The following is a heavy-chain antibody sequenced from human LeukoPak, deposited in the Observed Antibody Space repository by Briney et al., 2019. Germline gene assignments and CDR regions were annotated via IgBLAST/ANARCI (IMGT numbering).Heavy chain of an antibody. CDR2: ISGTSAYI. Sequence: PGGSLRLSCNASGFNGFSFSSYTMNWVRQAPGKGLEWVSSISGTSAYIYYGSSVRGRFTISRDNAKSSLFLQMDSLRAEDTAIYYCARGPGYMDVWGSGTTVTVSS. J-gene: IGHJ6*03. CDR3: ARGPGYMDV. V-gene: IGHV3-21*06. CDR1: GFNGFSFSSYT.